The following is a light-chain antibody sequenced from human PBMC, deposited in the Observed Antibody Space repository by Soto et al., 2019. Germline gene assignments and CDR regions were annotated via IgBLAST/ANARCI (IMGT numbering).Light chain of an antibody. Sequence: DIQMTQSPSSLSASVGDRVTINCRASQGISSYLNWYQQKPGIAPKVLIYAASTLQRDVPSRFSGSGSGTDFTLTISSLQPEDFATYYCQQSYTTAPTFGQGTKVEIK. J-gene: IGKJ1*01. CDR1: QGISSY. CDR3: QQSYTTAPT. V-gene: IGKV1-39*01. CDR2: AAS.